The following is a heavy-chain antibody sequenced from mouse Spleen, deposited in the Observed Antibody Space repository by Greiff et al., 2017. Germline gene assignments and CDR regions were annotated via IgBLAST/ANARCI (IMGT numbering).Heavy chain of an antibody. CDR3: TTSIYYYGSSYSDY. Sequence: EVQLQQSGAELVRPGASVKLSCTASGFNIKDDYMHWVKQRPEQGLEWIGWIDPENGDTEYASKFQGKATITADTSSNTAYLQLSSLTSEDTAVYYCTTSIYYYGSSYSDYWGQGTTLTVSS. CDR1: GFNIKDDY. J-gene: IGHJ2*01. CDR2: IDPENGDT. V-gene: IGHV14-4*01. D-gene: IGHD1-1*01.